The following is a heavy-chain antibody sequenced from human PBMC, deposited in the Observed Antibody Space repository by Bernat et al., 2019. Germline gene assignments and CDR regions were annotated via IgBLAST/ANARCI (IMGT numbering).Heavy chain of an antibody. D-gene: IGHD4-17*01. V-gene: IGHV1-69*01. J-gene: IGHJ3*02. Sequence: QVQLVQSGAEVKKPGSSVKVSCKASGGTFSSYAISWVRQAPGQGLEWMGGIIPIFGTANYAQKFQGRVTITACESTSTAYMELSSLRSEDTTVYYCARDLPATTGKGGKDAFDIWGQGTMVTVSS. CDR3: ARDLPATTGKGGKDAFDI. CDR2: IIPIFGTA. CDR1: GGTFSSYA.